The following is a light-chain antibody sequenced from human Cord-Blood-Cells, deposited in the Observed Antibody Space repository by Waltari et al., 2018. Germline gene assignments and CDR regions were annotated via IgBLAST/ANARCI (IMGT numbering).Light chain of an antibody. CDR2: EGS. Sequence: QSALTQPASVSGSPGQSITLSCTGPSSDVGSYNLVSWYQQHPGKAPKLMIYEGSKRPSGVSKRFSGSKSGNTASLTISGLQSEDEADYYCCSYAGSSTWVFGGGTKLTVL. CDR1: SSDVGSYNL. J-gene: IGLJ3*02. CDR3: CSYAGSSTWV. V-gene: IGLV2-23*01.